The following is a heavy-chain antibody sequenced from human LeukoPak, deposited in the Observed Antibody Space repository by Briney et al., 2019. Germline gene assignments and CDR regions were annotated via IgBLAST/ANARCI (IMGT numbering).Heavy chain of an antibody. CDR2: INPNSGGT. D-gene: IGHD1-1*01. V-gene: IGHV1-2*02. Sequence: ASVKVSCKASGYTFTGYCMHWVRQAPGQGLEWMGWINPNSGGTNYAQKFQGRVTMTRDTSISTAYMELSRLRSDDTAVYYCARGNGHDYYYYYYMDVWGKGTTVTVSS. CDR1: GYTFTGYC. J-gene: IGHJ6*03. CDR3: ARGNGHDYYYYYYMDV.